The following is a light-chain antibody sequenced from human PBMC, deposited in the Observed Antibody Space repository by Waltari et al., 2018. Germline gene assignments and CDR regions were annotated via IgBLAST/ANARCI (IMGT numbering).Light chain of an antibody. Sequence: MLTQTPDTLSLSPGERATLSCRASQNVSSNYLAWYQQKSGLAPRLPLYGASNRATGIPDRFSGSGSGTDFTLTINSLEPEDFAIYYCQQYDKSPLTFGGGTKVEIK. V-gene: IGKV3-20*01. CDR3: QQYDKSPLT. J-gene: IGKJ4*01. CDR1: QNVSSNY. CDR2: GAS.